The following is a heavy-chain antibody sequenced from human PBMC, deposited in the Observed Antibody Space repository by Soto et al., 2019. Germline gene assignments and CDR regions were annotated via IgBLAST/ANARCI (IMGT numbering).Heavy chain of an antibody. V-gene: IGHV5-51*01. CDR2: IYPGDSDT. D-gene: IGHD1-26*01. CDR3: ARRLVGATSGMDV. CDR1: GYTLTELS. Sequence: KVSCKVSGYTLTELSMHWVRQMPGKGLEWMGIIYPGDSDTRYSPSFQGQVTISADKSISTAYLQWSSLKASDTAMYYCARRLVGATSGMDVWGQGTTVTVSS. J-gene: IGHJ6*02.